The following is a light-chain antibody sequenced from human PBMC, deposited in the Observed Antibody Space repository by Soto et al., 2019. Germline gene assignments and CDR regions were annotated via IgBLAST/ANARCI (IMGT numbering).Light chain of an antibody. CDR3: SSYTSSSTVV. V-gene: IGLV2-14*01. CDR1: SSDVGGYNY. Sequence: QPVLTQPASVSVSPGQSITISCTGTSSDVGGYNYVSWYQQHPGKAPKLMIYDVSNRPSGVSNRFSGSKSGNTASLTISGLQAEDEADYYCSSYTSSSTVVFGGGTKVTVL. CDR2: DVS. J-gene: IGLJ2*01.